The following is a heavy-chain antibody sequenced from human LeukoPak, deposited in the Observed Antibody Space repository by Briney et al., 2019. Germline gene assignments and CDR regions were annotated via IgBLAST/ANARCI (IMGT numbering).Heavy chain of an antibody. CDR3: PRSYYEPIYYYSGMDA. CDR1: GGSFSGYY. D-gene: IGHD1-26*01. CDR2: INHSGST. J-gene: IGHJ6*04. V-gene: IGHV4-34*01. Sequence: SETLSVTCVVYGGSFSGYYWSWIRQPPGKGLEWIGEINHSGSTNYNPSLMSRVTISVDTSKNQFSITMSSATAAHKALYYCPRSYYEPIYYYSGMDAWGKGTTVTVSS.